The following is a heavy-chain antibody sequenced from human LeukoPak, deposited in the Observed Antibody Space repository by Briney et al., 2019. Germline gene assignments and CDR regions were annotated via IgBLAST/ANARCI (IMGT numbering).Heavy chain of an antibody. D-gene: IGHD6-19*01. V-gene: IGHV3-23*01. CDR3: AKENPTFSSITVAGFY. J-gene: IGHJ4*02. Sequence: GGSLRLSCAASGFTFSSYSMSWVRQAPGKGLEWVSGICGSGLTTYYSDSVKGRFTISRDNSKNTLYLQMKSLRAEDTALYLCAKENPTFSSITVAGFYWGQGTLVTVSS. CDR2: ICGSGLTT. CDR1: GFTFSSYS.